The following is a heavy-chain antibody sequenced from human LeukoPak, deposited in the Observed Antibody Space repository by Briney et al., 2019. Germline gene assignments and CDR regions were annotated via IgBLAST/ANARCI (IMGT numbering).Heavy chain of an antibody. V-gene: IGHV3-21*01. Sequence: PGGSLRLSCAASGFTFSSYSMNWVRQAPGKGLKWVSSISSSSSYIYYADSVKGRFTISRDNAKNSLYLQMNSLRAEDTAVYYCATWEDSYGYYYYMDVWGKGTTVTVSS. CDR1: GFTFSSYS. CDR2: ISSSSSYI. J-gene: IGHJ6*03. CDR3: ATWEDSYGYYYYMDV. D-gene: IGHD5-18*01.